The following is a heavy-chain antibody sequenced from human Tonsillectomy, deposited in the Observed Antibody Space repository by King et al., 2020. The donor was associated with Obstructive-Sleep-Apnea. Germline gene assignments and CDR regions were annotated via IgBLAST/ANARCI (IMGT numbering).Heavy chain of an antibody. CDR2: MYHSGST. CDR3: ARGYGGSGIEVWFDP. CDR1: GYSISSGYY. V-gene: IGHV4-38-2*02. D-gene: IGHD3-10*01. J-gene: IGHJ5*02. Sequence: VQLQESGPGLVKPSETLSLTCTVSGYSISSGYYWGWIRQPPGKGLEWIGSMYHSGSTYYNPSLKSRVTITVDTSKNQFSLKLISVTAADTDVYYCARGYGGSGIEVWFDPWGQGTLVTVSS.